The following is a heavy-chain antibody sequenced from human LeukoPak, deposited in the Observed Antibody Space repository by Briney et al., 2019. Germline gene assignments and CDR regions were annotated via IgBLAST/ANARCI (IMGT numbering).Heavy chain of an antibody. CDR2: INHSGST. J-gene: IGHJ5*02. CDR3: ARGRFLEWLLTGYNWFDP. CDR1: GGSFSGYY. Sequence: SETLSLTCAVYGGSFSGYYWGWIRQPPGKGLEWIGEINHSGSTNYNPSLKSRVTISVDTSKNQFSLKLSSVTAADTAVYYCARGRFLEWLLTGYNWFDPWGQGTLVTVSS. V-gene: IGHV4-34*01. D-gene: IGHD3-3*01.